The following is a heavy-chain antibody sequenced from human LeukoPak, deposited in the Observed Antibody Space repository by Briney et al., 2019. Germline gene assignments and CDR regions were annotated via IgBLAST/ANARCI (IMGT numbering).Heavy chain of an antibody. D-gene: IGHD4-17*01. V-gene: IGHV4-34*01. CDR1: GGSFSGYY. CDR2: INHSGST. CDR3: ARGAVTSPFDY. J-gene: IGHJ4*02. Sequence: PSETLSLTCAVYGGSFSGYYWSWIRQPPGKGLEWIGEINHSGSTNYKPSLESRVTISGDTSKNQFSLKLSSVTAPDTAVCYCARGAVTSPFDYWGQGTLVTVSS.